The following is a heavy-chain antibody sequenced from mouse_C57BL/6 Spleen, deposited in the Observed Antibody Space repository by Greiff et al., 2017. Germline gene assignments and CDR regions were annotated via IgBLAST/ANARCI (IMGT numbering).Heavy chain of an antibody. Sequence: VKLMESGPGLVQPSQSLSITCTASGFSFTSYGVHWVRQSPGKGLEWLGVIWSGGSTAYNAAFISRLSISKDNSKSQVFFKMNSLQADDAAIYYCARTGLAHAMDDWGKGTSVTVSS. V-gene: IGHV2-2*01. CDR3: ARTGLAHAMDD. CDR2: IWSGGST. CDR1: GFSFTSYG. J-gene: IGHJ4*01.